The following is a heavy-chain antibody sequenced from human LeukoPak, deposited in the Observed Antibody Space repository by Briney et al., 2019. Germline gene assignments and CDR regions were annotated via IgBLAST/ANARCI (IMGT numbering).Heavy chain of an antibody. CDR2: LRKDATYS. CDR3: ARDEKYAFDH. J-gene: IGHJ4*02. CDR1: GFPFSSYG. Sequence: GGSLRLSCAASGFPFSSYGMYWVRQTPDKGLQWVAYLRKDATYSNYADSVRGRFTISTDNAKNSVYLQMASLRAEDTAVYFCARDEKYAFDHWGQGTLVTVSS. V-gene: IGHV3-30*02.